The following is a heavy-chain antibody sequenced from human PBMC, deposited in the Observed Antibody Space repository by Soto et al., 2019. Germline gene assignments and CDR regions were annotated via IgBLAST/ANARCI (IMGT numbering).Heavy chain of an antibody. CDR1: GFTVSSNY. Sequence: EVQLVESGGGLVQPGGSLRLSCAASGFTVSSNYMSWVRQAPGKGLEWVSVIYSGGSTYYADSVKGRVTISRHNSKNTLYLQMNSLRAEDTAVYYCARGASLSSPDDAFDIWGQGTMVTVSS. V-gene: IGHV3-53*04. CDR2: IYSGGST. D-gene: IGHD2-2*01. J-gene: IGHJ3*02. CDR3: ARGASLSSPDDAFDI.